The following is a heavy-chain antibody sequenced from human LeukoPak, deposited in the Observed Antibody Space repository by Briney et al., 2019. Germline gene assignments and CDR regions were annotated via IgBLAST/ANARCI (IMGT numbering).Heavy chain of an antibody. D-gene: IGHD6-19*01. CDR3: ARDGLYSSGWYTIFDY. V-gene: IGHV3-30*04. Sequence: GRSLRLSCAASGFTFSSYAMHWVRQAPGKGLEWVAVISYDGSNKYYADSVKGRFTISRDNSKNTLYLQMNSLRAEDTAVYFCARDGLYSSGWYTIFDYWGQGTLVTVSS. J-gene: IGHJ4*02. CDR1: GFTFSSYA. CDR2: ISYDGSNK.